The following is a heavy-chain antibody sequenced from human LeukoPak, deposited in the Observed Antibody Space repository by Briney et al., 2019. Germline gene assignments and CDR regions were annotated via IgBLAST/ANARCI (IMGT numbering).Heavy chain of an antibody. CDR3: ARGCKQLVSRYYYYYYYMDV. J-gene: IGHJ6*03. CDR1: GGSFSGYY. Sequence: PSETLSLTYAVYGGSFSGYYWSWIRQPPGKGLEWIGEINHSGSTNYNPSLKSRVTISVDTSKNQFSLKLSSVTAADTAVYYCARGCKQLVSRYYYYYYYMDVWGRGTTVTVSS. V-gene: IGHV4-34*01. CDR2: INHSGST. D-gene: IGHD6-6*01.